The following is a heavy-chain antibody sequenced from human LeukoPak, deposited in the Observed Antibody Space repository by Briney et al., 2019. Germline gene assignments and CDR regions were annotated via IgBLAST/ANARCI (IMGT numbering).Heavy chain of an antibody. CDR3: ARVPDLGSCSGGGSCYRLDY. Sequence: ASVKVSCKASGYTFRSNDINWVRQAPGQGLEWMGWMNPNSGNTGYAQKFQGRVTITRDTSISTAYLQLSSLRSEDTAVYYCARVPDLGSCSGGGSCYRLDYWGQGTLVAVSS. CDR2: MNPNSGNT. V-gene: IGHV1-8*03. CDR1: GYTFRSND. J-gene: IGHJ4*02. D-gene: IGHD2-15*01.